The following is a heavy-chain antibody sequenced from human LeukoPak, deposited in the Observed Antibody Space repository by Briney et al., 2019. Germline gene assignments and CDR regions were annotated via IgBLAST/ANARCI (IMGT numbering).Heavy chain of an antibody. Sequence: GESLKISCKGSGYSLTSYWIGWVRQMPGKGLEWMGIIYPGDSDTRYSPSFQGQVTISADKSISTAYLQWSSLKASDTAMYYCARPADYSIHAFDIWGQGTMVTVSS. V-gene: IGHV5-51*01. CDR1: GYSLTSYW. D-gene: IGHD4-11*01. J-gene: IGHJ3*02. CDR3: ARPADYSIHAFDI. CDR2: IYPGDSDT.